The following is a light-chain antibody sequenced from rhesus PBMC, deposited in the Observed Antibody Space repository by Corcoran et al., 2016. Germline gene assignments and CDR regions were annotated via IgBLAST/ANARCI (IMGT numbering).Light chain of an antibody. V-gene: IGKV3-35*01. CDR1: QSVSSS. CDR2: DAS. CDR3: QQYSNWPLT. J-gene: IGKJ4*01. Sequence: EIVLTQSPATLSLSPGERATLSCRASQSVSSSLAWYQQKPGQAPRLLIYDASSRATGIPDRFSGRGAGTDFNLTISSLEPEDVGVYYCQQYSNWPLTFGGGTKVELK.